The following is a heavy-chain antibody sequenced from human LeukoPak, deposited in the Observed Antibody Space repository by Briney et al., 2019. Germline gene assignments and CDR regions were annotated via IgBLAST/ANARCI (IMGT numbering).Heavy chain of an antibody. CDR3: ARDRLGIAVANHFDY. V-gene: IGHV3-30-3*01. Sequence: PGGSLRLSCAASGFTFSSYAMHWVRQAPGKGLEWVAVISYDGSNKYYADSVKGRFTISRDNSKNTLYLQMNSLRAEDTAVYYCARDRLGIAVANHFDYWGQGTLVTVSS. CDR2: ISYDGSNK. D-gene: IGHD6-19*01. CDR1: GFTFSSYA. J-gene: IGHJ4*02.